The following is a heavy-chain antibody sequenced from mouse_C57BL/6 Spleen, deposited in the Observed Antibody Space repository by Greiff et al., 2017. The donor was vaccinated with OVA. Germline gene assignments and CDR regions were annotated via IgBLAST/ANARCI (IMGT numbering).Heavy chain of an antibody. Sequence: QVQLQQPGAELVKPGASVKLSCKASGYTFTSYWMHWVKQRPGRGLEWIGRIDPNSGGTKYNEKFKSKATLTADKSSSTAYMQLNSLTSEDSAVYFCARRFAYWGQGTLVTVSA. J-gene: IGHJ3*01. CDR1: GYTFTSYW. CDR3: ARRFAY. V-gene: IGHV1-62-3*01. CDR2: IDPNSGGT.